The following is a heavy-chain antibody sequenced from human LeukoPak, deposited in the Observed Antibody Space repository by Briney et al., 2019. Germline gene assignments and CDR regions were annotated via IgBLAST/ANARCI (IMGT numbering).Heavy chain of an antibody. V-gene: IGHV3-23*01. CDR3: SKDPNGDYVGAFDM. CDR1: GFIFNNYG. D-gene: IGHD4-17*01. CDR2: ITGGGRGT. Sequence: GGSLRLSCAASGFIFNNYGLIWVRQAPGKGLECVSSITGGGRGTYYADSVKGRFSVSRDNSQNTVFLHMNSLRADDTALYYCSKDPNGDYVGAFDMWGPGTMVTVSS. J-gene: IGHJ3*02.